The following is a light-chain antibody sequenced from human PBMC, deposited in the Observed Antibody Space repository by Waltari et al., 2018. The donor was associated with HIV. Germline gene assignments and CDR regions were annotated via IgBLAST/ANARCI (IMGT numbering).Light chain of an antibody. J-gene: IGLJ3*02. CDR2: GDT. Sequence: QSVLTQPPSVSGAPGQRVTISCTGTSSNIGAGFDVHWYQQVPGTAPKLLSYGDTNRPSGVPDRFSGSKSGTSASLAITGLQAEDEADYYCQSYDSGLSVVFGGGTKLTVL. CDR1: SSNIGAGFD. CDR3: QSYDSGLSVV. V-gene: IGLV1-40*01.